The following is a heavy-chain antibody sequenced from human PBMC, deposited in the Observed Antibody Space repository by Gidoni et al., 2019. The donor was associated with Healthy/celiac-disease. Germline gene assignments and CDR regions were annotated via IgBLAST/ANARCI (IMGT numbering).Heavy chain of an antibody. CDR2: IYPGDADT. D-gene: IGHD3-3*01. V-gene: IGHV5-51*01. CDR1: GSTFTSSW. CDR3: ARLGPYYDFWGDLDY. Sequence: VQLVPSGAEVKKPGESLMISCKGSGSTFTSSWIGWVRQMPGKGLEWMGIIYPGDADTRYSPSFQGQVTISADKSTSTAYLQWSSLKASDTAMYYWARLGPYYDFWGDLDYWGQGTLVTVSS. J-gene: IGHJ4*02.